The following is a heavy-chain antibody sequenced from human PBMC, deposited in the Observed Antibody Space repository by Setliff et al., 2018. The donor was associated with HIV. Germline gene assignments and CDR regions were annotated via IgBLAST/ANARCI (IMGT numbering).Heavy chain of an antibody. J-gene: IGHJ6*03. Sequence: GGSLRLSWEASGFTFSDSSMYWVRQAPGKGLEWISYINSASTTKYYADSVRGRFTISRDNAQNSLHLQLSSLRAEDTAIYYCARDFTDHPYYYMGVWGKGTTVTVSS. V-gene: IGHV3-48*01. CDR2: INSASTTK. CDR3: ARDFTDHPYYYMGV. D-gene: IGHD2-8*02. CDR1: GFTFSDSS.